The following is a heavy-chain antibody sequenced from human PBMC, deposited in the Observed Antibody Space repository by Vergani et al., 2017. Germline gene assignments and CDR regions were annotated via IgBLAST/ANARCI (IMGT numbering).Heavy chain of an antibody. CDR1: GFTFSSYW. J-gene: IGHJ4*02. CDR3: AKDLTPIYGDYVGY. V-gene: IGHV3-7*03. CDR2: IKQDGSNK. Sequence: EVQLVESGGGLVQPGGSLRLSCAASGFTFSSYWMSWVRQAPGKGLEWVANIKQDGSNKYYADSVKGRFTISRDNSKNTLYLQMNSLRAEDTAVYYCAKDLTPIYGDYVGYWGQGTLVTVSS. D-gene: IGHD4-17*01.